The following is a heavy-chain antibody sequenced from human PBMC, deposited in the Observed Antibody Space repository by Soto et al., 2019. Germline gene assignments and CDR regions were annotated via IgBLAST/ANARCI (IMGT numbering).Heavy chain of an antibody. D-gene: IGHD6-13*01. J-gene: IGHJ4*02. V-gene: IGHV3-66*01. CDR1: GFTVSNYH. CDR2: IYTAGSA. CDR3: ARLHSSSYHYFNY. Sequence: EVQLVESGGGLVQPGGSLRLSCAASGFTVSNYHMNWVRRAPGKGLEWVSVIYTAGSADFADSVKGRFTISRDDSKNTLSLQMSSLRAEDTAVYYCARLHSSSYHYFNYWGQGTLVTVSS.